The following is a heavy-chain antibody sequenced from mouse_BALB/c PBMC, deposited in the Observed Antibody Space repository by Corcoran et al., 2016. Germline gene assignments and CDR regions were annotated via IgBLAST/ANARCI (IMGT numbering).Heavy chain of an antibody. CDR2: INPYNDGT. CDR1: GYTFTSYV. J-gene: IGHJ3*01. Sequence: IQLVQSGPELVKPGASVKMSCKASGYTFTSYVMHWVKQKPGQGLEWIGYINPYNDGTKYNEKFKGKATLTSDKSSSTAYMELSSLTSEDSAVYYCARGAARATAWFAYWGQGTLVTVSA. V-gene: IGHV1S136*01. D-gene: IGHD3-1*01. CDR3: ARGAARATAWFAY.